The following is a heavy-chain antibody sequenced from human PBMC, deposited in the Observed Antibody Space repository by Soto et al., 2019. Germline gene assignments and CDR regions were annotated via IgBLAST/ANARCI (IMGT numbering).Heavy chain of an antibody. CDR1: GFPFRNYG. D-gene: IGHD3-16*01. V-gene: IGHV3-33*03. J-gene: IGHJ4*02. Sequence: QVQLVESGGGVVQPGESLRLSCAASGFPFRNYGMHWVRRAPGKGLEWVAVIWYDGSNEYYTDSVKGRFTIARDKSKNSLHLQMNSLRADDTALYYCAKAAGASVYYVFDQWGQGTLVTVSS. CDR3: AKAAGASVYYVFDQ. CDR2: IWYDGSNE.